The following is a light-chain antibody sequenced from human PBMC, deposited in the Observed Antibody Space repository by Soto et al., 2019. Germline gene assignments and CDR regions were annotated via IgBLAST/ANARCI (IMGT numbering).Light chain of an antibody. J-gene: IGKJ1*01. Sequence: DIQMTQSPSTLPASVGDRVTITCRASQSISTWLAWYQHRPGEGPKLLIHDASSLESGVPSRFSGSGSAAEFSLTISSLESGDSGTYHCQQYATYAPSTFGQGTKVDIK. CDR1: QSISTW. CDR2: DAS. V-gene: IGKV1-5*01. CDR3: QQYATYAPST.